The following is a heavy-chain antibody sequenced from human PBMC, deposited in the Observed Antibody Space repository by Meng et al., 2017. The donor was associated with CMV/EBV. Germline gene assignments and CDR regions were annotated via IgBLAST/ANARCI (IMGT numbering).Heavy chain of an antibody. J-gene: IGHJ6*02. CDR3: ARGDIVVVPGAHYYYYGMGV. CDR2: IYYSGST. CDR1: GGSISSYY. V-gene: IGHV4-59*01. D-gene: IGHD2-2*01. Sequence: GSLRLSCTVSGGSISSYYWSWIRQPPGKGLEWIGYIYYSGSTNYNPSLKSRVTISVDTSKNQFSLKLSSVTAADTAVYYCARGDIVVVPGAHYYYYGMGVWGQGTTVTVSS.